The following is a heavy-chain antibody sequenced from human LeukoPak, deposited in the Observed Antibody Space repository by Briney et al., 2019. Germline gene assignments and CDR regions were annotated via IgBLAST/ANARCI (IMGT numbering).Heavy chain of an antibody. V-gene: IGHV3-30*18. Sequence: PGGSLRLSCAASGFTFSGYWMHWVRQAPGKGLEWVAVISYDGSNKYYADSVKGRFTISRDNSKNTLYLQMNSLRAEDTAVYYCAKVGSGWWYYMDVWGKGTTVTVSS. J-gene: IGHJ6*03. CDR3: AKVGSGWWYYMDV. CDR1: GFTFSGYW. CDR2: ISYDGSNK. D-gene: IGHD6-19*01.